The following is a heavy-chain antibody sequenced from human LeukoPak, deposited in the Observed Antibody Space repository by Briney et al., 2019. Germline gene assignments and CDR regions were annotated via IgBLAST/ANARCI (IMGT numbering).Heavy chain of an antibody. V-gene: IGHV3-11*04. D-gene: IGHD5-18*01. Sequence: GGSLRLSCAASGFTFSDHYMDWVRQAPGKGLEWVSYISSSGSTIYYADSVKGRFTISRDNAKNSLYLQMNSLRAEDTAVYYCARDPPGHSYGTGGFDYWGQGTLVTVSS. CDR1: GFTFSDHY. J-gene: IGHJ4*02. CDR2: ISSSGSTI. CDR3: ARDPPGHSYGTGGFDY.